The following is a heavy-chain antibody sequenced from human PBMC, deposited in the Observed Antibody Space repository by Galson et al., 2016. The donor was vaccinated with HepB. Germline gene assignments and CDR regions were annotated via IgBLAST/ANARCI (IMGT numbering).Heavy chain of an antibody. V-gene: IGHV3-74*01. J-gene: IGHJ6*02. Sequence: SLRLSCAASGFTFSSYWMHWVRQALGKGLVWVSRINSDGSSTSYADSVKGRFTISRDNAKNTLYLQMNSLRAEDTAVYYCARGSSSWSLYYYYGMDVWGQGTTVTVSS. D-gene: IGHD6-13*01. CDR2: INSDGSST. CDR1: GFTFSSYW. CDR3: ARGSSSWSLYYYYGMDV.